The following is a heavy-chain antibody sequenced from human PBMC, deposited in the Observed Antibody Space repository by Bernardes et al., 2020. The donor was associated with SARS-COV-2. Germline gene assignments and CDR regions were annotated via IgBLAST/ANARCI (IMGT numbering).Heavy chain of an antibody. CDR2: IKSKTDGGTT. D-gene: IGHD6-13*01. CDR3: TTAAAGIHDAFDI. V-gene: IGHV3-15*07. J-gene: IGHJ3*02. CDR1: GFTFINDW. Sequence: GEALRLSCAASGFTFINDWMNWVRQAPGKGLEWVGRIKSKTDGGTTDYAAPVKGRFTISRDDSKNTLYLQMNSLKTEDTAVYYCTTAAAGIHDAFDIWGQGTMVTVSS.